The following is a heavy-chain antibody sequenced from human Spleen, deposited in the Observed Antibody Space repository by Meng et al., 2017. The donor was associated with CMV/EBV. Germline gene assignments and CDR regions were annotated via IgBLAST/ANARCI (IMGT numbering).Heavy chain of an antibody. CDR3: PKVGPCGGDCRWFYYAMDV. Sequence: GESLKISCTVSGGSISSSSYNWGWIRQAPGKGLEWVSGISGGGCSTYYPDSMKGRFTISRDNSKNTLYLQINNLRAEETAIYYCPKVGPCGGDCRWFYYAMDVWGQGTTVTVSS. CDR1: GGSISSSSYN. J-gene: IGHJ6*02. V-gene: IGHV3-23*01. D-gene: IGHD2-21*01. CDR2: ISGGGCST.